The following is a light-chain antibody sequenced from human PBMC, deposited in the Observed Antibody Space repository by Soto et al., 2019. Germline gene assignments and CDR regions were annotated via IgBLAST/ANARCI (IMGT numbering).Light chain of an antibody. J-gene: IGLJ1*01. CDR1: SSDVGGHNS. CDR3: SSYISSSTPFDV. V-gene: IGLV2-14*01. Sequence: QSALTQPASVSGSPGQSITISCTGTSSDVGGHNSVSWYQQHPGKAPKLMIFEVSNRPSGVSNRFSGSKSGNTASLTISGLQAEDEADYYCSSYISSSTPFDVFGTGTRSPS. CDR2: EVS.